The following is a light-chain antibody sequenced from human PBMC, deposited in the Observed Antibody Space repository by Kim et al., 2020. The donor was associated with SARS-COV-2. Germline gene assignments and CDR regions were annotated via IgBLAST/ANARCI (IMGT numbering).Light chain of an antibody. CDR3: QQGYTTPGS. Sequence: IQMTQSPSSLSASVGDRVTITCRASQSVSSYLNWYQQKPGKAPNLLIYAASSLQSGVPSRFSGSGSGTDFALTISSLQPEDFATYYCQQGYTTPGSFGQGTKLEI. CDR2: AAS. V-gene: IGKV1-39*01. CDR1: QSVSSY. J-gene: IGKJ1*01.